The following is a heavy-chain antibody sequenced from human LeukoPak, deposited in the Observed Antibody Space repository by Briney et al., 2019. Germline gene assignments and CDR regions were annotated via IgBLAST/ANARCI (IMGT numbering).Heavy chain of an antibody. Sequence: GGSLRLSCAASGFTFSSYAMHWVRQAPGKGLEWVAVISYDGSNKYYADSVKGRFTISRDNSKNTLYLQMSSLRAEDTAVYYCARVKNYYDSSGYFDYWGQGTLVTVSS. D-gene: IGHD3-22*01. CDR3: ARVKNYYDSSGYFDY. V-gene: IGHV3-30-3*01. J-gene: IGHJ4*02. CDR2: ISYDGSNK. CDR1: GFTFSSYA.